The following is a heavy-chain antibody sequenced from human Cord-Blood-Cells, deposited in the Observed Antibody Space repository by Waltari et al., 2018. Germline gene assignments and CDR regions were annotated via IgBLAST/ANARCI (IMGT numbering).Heavy chain of an antibody. CDR1: GYNFTSYG. Sequence: LVQTGAEVKKPGASVKVSCTASGYNFTSYGISWVRQAPGQGLEWMGWISAYNGNTNYAQNLQGRVTMTTDTSTSTAYMALRSLRSDDTAVYYCARGDYGSGSHTLMYWGQGTLVTVSS. J-gene: IGHJ4*02. V-gene: IGHV1-18*04. D-gene: IGHD3-10*01. CDR3: ARGDYGSGSHTLMY. CDR2: ISAYNGNT.